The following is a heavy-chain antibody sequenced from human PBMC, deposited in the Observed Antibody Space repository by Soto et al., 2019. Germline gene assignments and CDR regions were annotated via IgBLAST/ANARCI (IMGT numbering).Heavy chain of an antibody. CDR1: GYSFSSYR. V-gene: IGHV5-51*01. J-gene: IGHJ6*02. CDR3: ARQQLSTAGTYHYYGLDV. D-gene: IGHD1-1*01. Sequence: PGESLKISCKGSGYSFSSYRIGWVRQMPGKGLEWMGFIYPAASDTRYSPSFQGQVTISADKSISTAYLQWSSLKASDTAMYYCARQQLSTAGTYHYYGLDVWGQGTTVTVSS. CDR2: IYPAASDT.